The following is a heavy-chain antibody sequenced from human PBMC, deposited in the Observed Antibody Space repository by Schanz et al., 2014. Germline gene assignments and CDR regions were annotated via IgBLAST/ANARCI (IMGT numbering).Heavy chain of an antibody. CDR1: GYMFDTYG. D-gene: IGHD4-17*01. V-gene: IGHV1-18*04. Sequence: QVRLVQSGAEAREPGASVKVSCKATGYMFDTYGFAWVRQAPGQGLEWMGWISTYNGNTKYAEKLEDRVTMTTDISTSTAYMQLRSLTSDDTAVYYCARVVRSDYLSELDFWGQGTQVIVSS. CDR3: ARVVRSDYLSELDF. CDR2: ISTYNGNT. J-gene: IGHJ4*02.